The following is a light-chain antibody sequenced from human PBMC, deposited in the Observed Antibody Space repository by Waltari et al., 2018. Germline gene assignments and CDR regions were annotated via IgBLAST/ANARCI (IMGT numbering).Light chain of an antibody. CDR1: QGVTNNS. CDR3: QQFSGSPWT. J-gene: IGKJ1*01. CDR2: DVS. Sequence: IVLTQSPGTLSLSPGERATLSCRASQGVTNNSLAWYQQKPGQAPRLLIYDVSRRATGIPDRFSGSGSGTDFTLTISRLEPEDFAVYFCQQFSGSPWTFGQGTRVEIK. V-gene: IGKV3-20*01.